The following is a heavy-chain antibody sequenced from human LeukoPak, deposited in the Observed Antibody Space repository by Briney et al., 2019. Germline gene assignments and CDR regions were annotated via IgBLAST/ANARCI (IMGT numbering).Heavy chain of an antibody. CDR3: ARCTATLDY. D-gene: IGHD5-18*01. CDR2: IYHSGST. V-gene: IGHV4-38-2*02. CDR1: GYSISSGYY. Sequence: SETLSLTCTVSGYSISSGYYWGWIRQPPGKGLEWIGSIYHSGSTYYNPSLKSRVTISVDTSKNQFSLKLSFVTAADTAVYYCARCTATLDYWGQGTLVTVSS. J-gene: IGHJ4*02.